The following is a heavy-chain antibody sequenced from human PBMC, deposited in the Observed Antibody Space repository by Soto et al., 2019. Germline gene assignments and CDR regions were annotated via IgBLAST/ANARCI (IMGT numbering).Heavy chain of an antibody. D-gene: IGHD3-16*01. CDR1: GYTFSDYD. V-gene: IGHV1-8*01. J-gene: IGHJ5*02. CDR2: VNPYSCNS. Sequence: QVPLVQSGAEVKKPGASVKVSCKASGYTFSDYDINWVRQAAGQGLEWMGWVNPYSCNSGSAQKFQGRVTMTIASSSSTAYMELSSLSFDDTAVSSCGRGRFRRTWFDRWGQGTLVTVSS. CDR3: GRGRFRRTWFDR.